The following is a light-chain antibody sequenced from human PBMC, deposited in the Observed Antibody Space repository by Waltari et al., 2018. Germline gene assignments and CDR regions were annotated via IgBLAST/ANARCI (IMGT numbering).Light chain of an antibody. CDR3: QQYNSWPQT. Sequence: EVVMTQSPATLSVSQGERATLSCRASQSVSTNLAWYQQKPGQAPRLLIYGASTRATGFPARFSGGGSGTEFSLTISSLQSEDFAVYFCQQYNSWPQTFGQGTKVEI. CDR1: QSVSTN. J-gene: IGKJ1*01. CDR2: GAS. V-gene: IGKV3-15*01.